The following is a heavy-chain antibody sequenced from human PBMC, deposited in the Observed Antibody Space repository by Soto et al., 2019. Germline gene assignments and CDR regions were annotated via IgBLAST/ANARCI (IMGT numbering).Heavy chain of an antibody. Sequence: QLQLQESGSGLVKPSQTLSLTCAVSGGSISSGGYSWSWIRQPPGKGLEWIGYIYHSGSTYYNPSLKSRVPISVDRSKNQFSLKLSSVTAADTAVYYCAREGYYYDSSGYFASYGMDVWGQGTTVTVSS. CDR3: AREGYYYDSSGYFASYGMDV. J-gene: IGHJ6*02. V-gene: IGHV4-30-2*01. CDR2: IYHSGST. D-gene: IGHD3-22*01. CDR1: GGSISSGGYS.